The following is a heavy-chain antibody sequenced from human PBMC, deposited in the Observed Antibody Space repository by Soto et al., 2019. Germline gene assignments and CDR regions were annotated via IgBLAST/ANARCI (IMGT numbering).Heavy chain of an antibody. D-gene: IGHD6-13*01. Sequence: QVQLVQSGAEVKKTGASVKVSCTASGYTFTHSASHWVRHAPGQRLEWMGFINAGSGNTKYSQTFQGRLTFTKDTSASTAYMDLSSLRSEDTAIYYCARGLAADGAWGQGTLVTVSS. CDR3: ARGLAADGA. V-gene: IGHV1-3*01. J-gene: IGHJ5*02. CDR2: INAGSGNT. CDR1: GYTFTHSA.